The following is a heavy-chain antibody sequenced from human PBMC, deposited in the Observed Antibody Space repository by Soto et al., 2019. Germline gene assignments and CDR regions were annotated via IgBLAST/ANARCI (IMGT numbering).Heavy chain of an antibody. CDR1: GGSFSCYY. V-gene: IGHV4-34*01. J-gene: IGHJ4*02. CDR3: ARALSXYDYVWGSYRYPQYFDY. CDR2: INHSGST. D-gene: IGHD3-16*02. Sequence: SETVSLTCAVYGGSFSCYYWSWIRQPPGKGLEWIGEINHSGSTNYNPSLKSRVTISVDTSKNQFSLKLSSVTAADTAVYYCARALSXYDYVWGSYRYPQYFDYWGQGTLVTVSS.